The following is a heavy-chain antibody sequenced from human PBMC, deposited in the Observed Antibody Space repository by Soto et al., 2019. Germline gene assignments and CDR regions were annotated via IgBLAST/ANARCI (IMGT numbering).Heavy chain of an antibody. Sequence: SVKVSCKASGCTFSSYAISWVRQAPGQGLEWMGGIIPIFGTANYAQKFQGRVTITADESTSTAYMELSSLRSEDTAVYYCARAAYYYDSSGYHSNWFDPWGQGTLVTVSS. J-gene: IGHJ5*02. D-gene: IGHD3-22*01. V-gene: IGHV1-69*13. CDR3: ARAAYYYDSSGYHSNWFDP. CDR2: IIPIFGTA. CDR1: GCTFSSYA.